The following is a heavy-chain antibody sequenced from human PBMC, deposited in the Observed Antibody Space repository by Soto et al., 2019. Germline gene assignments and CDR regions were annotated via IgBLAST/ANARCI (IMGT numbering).Heavy chain of an antibody. CDR3: TSCSSTSCYGAFDI. J-gene: IGHJ3*02. D-gene: IGHD2-2*01. CDR2: IRSKAYGGTT. CDR1: GFTFGDYA. V-gene: IGHV3-49*03. Sequence: GGSLRLSCTASGFTFGDYAMSWFHQAPGKGLEWVGFIRSKAYGGTTEYAASVKGRFTISRDDSKSIAYLQMNSLKTEDTAVYYCTSCSSTSCYGAFDIWGQGTMVTVSS.